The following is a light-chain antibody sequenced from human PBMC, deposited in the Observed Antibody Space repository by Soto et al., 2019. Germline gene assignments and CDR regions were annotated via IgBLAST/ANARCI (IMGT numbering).Light chain of an antibody. Sequence: SYELTQPPSVSVAPGKTARISCERNNIGTKSVHWCQQKPGQAPVLVIYYDSARPSGIPERFSGSNAGNTATLTISTVEAGDEADYYCQVWDRSSDHRVVFGGGTKLTVL. V-gene: IGLV3-21*04. CDR1: NIGTKS. CDR2: YDS. CDR3: QVWDRSSDHRVV. J-gene: IGLJ2*01.